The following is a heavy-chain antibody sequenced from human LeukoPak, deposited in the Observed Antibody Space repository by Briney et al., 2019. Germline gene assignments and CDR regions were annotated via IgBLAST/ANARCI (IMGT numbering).Heavy chain of an antibody. Sequence: GASVKVSCKASGYIFTGYYMHWVRQAPGQGLEWMGWINPNSGGTNYAQKFQGRVTMTRDTSISTAYMELSRLRSDDTAVYYCATTPDYDFWSAVFDPWGQGTLVTVSS. CDR2: INPNSGGT. CDR3: ATTPDYDFWSAVFDP. J-gene: IGHJ5*02. D-gene: IGHD3-3*01. CDR1: GYIFTGYY. V-gene: IGHV1-2*02.